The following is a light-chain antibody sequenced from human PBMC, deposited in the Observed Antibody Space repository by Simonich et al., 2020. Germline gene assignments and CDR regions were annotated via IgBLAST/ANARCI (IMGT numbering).Light chain of an antibody. J-gene: IGKJ4*01. Sequence: DIVMTQSPDSLAVSLGERATINCKSRQSVLYSSNNKNYLAWYQQKPGQPPKLLIYWASTRESGVTDRFRGSGSGTDFTRTISSLQAEDVAVYYCQQYYSTPPTFGGGTKVEIK. CDR1: QSVLYSSNNKNY. CDR2: WAS. CDR3: QQYYSTPPT. V-gene: IGKV4-1*01.